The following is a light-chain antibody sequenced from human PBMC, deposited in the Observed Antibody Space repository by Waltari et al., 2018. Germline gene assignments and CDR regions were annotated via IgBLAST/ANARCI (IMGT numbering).Light chain of an antibody. J-gene: IGLJ3*02. CDR3: CSYAGSSTVM. Sequence: QSALTQPASVSGSPGQSITISCTGTTSNVGNYDLASWYQQHPGKAPKLIISEVNKRPSGISDRFSGSKSGNTASLTISGLLTEDEADYYCCSYAGSSTVMFGGGTKLTVL. V-gene: IGLV2-23*02. CDR1: TSNVGNYDL. CDR2: EVN.